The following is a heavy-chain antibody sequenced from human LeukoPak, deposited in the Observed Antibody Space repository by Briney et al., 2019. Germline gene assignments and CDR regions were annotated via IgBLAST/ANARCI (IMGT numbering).Heavy chain of an antibody. V-gene: IGHV1-2*02. CDR3: ARGGRYGSGSYKRGLDY. J-gene: IGHJ4*02. Sequence: GASVKVSRRASGYTFTGYYMHWVRQAPGQGLEWMGWINPNSGGTNYAQKFQGRVTMTRDTSISTAYMELSRLRSDDTAVYYCARGGRYGSGSYKRGLDYWGQGTLVTVSS. CDR2: INPNSGGT. D-gene: IGHD3-10*01. CDR1: GYTFTGYY.